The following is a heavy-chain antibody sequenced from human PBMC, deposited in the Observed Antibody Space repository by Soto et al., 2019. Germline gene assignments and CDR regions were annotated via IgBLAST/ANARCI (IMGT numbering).Heavy chain of an antibody. D-gene: IGHD3-3*01. J-gene: IGHJ6*04. CDR2: ISSSSSYI. V-gene: IGHV3-21*01. Sequence: PGGSLRLSCAASGFTFSSYSMNWVRQAPGKGLEWVSSISSSSSYIYYADSVKGRFTISRDNAKNSLYLQMNSLRAEDTAVYYCAGQRGVPYYDFWSGYSVWGKGTTVTVSS. CDR3: AGQRGVPYYDFWSGYSV. CDR1: GFTFSSYS.